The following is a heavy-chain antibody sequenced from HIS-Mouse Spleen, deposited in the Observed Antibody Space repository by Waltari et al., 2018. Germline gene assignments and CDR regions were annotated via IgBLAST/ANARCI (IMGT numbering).Heavy chain of an antibody. CDR2: ISGSGGRK. D-gene: IGHD7-27*01. CDR1: GFTFRSYA. V-gene: IGHV3-23*01. J-gene: IGHJ4*02. CDR3: AKGNWAFDY. Sequence: EVQLLESGGGLVQPGGSLRLSCAASGFTFRSYAMSWVRQAPGKGLGGVSAISGSGGRKYYADSVKGRFTISRDNSKNTLYLQMNSLRAEDTAVYYCAKGNWAFDYWGQGTLVTVSS.